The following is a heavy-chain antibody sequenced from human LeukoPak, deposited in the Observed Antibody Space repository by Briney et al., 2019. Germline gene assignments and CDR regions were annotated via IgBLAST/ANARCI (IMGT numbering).Heavy chain of an antibody. V-gene: IGHV1-18*04. CDR3: ARVAMVRGVIGDY. CDR1: GYTFTGYY. CDR2: ISAYNGNT. Sequence: GASVKVSCKASGYTFTGYYMHWVRQAPGQGLEWMGWISAYNGNTNYAQKLQGRVTMTTDTSTSTAYMELRSLRSDDTAVYYCARVAMVRGVIGDYWGQGTLVTVSS. J-gene: IGHJ4*02. D-gene: IGHD3-10*01.